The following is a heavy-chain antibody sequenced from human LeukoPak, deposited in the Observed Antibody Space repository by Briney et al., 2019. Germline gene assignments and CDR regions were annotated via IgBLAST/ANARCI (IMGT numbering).Heavy chain of an antibody. CDR3: ARRSSYDILTGYLEGWFDP. CDR2: IYYSGST. V-gene: IGHV4-59*08. D-gene: IGHD3-9*01. J-gene: IGHJ5*02. Sequence: SETLSLTCTVSGGSISSYYWSWIRQPPGKGLEWIGYIYYSGSTNYNPSLKSRVTISVDTSKNQFSLKLSSVTAADTAVYYCARRSSYDILTGYLEGWFDPWGQGTLVTVSS. CDR1: GGSISSYY.